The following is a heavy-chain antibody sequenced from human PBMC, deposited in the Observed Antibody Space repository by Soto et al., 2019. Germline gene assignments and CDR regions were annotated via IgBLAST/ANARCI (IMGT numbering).Heavy chain of an antibody. CDR2: IYYSGTT. J-gene: IGHJ4*02. CDR3: ARESVAVAGKPSSHFDS. V-gene: IGHV4-31*01. CDR1: GGSINSGGYY. Sequence: QVQLQESGPGLVKPSQTLSLTCTVSGGSINSGGYYWSWIRQHPGKGLEWIGYIYYSGTTYYNPFLKSLVTISAHTSNNQFSLKLSSVTAADTAVYYCARESVAVAGKPSSHFDSWGQGTLGTVSS. D-gene: IGHD6-19*01.